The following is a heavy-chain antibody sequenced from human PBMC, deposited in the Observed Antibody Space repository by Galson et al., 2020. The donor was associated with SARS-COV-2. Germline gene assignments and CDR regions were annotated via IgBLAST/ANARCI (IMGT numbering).Heavy chain of an antibody. Sequence: GGSLRLSCAASGFTFDDYAIHWVRQRPGQGLESVSGITWHSGSLDYADSVKGRFTISRDNAKNSLYLQMNSLRPDDTALYYCAKVRRRSDWLLSGFDYWGQGTLVTVSS. CDR1: GFTFDDYA. V-gene: IGHV3-9*01. D-gene: IGHD3-9*01. J-gene: IGHJ4*02. CDR3: AKVRRRSDWLLSGFDY. CDR2: ITWHSGSL.